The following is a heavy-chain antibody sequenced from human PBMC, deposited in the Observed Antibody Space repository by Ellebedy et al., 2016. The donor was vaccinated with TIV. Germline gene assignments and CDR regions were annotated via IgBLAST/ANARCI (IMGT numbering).Heavy chain of an antibody. CDR3: AREGYSYATDY. J-gene: IGHJ4*02. CDR2: IYYSGST. Sequence: MPSETLSLTCTVSGGSISSYYWSWIRQPPGKGLEWIGYIYYSGSTNYHPSLKSRVTISVDTSKNQFSLKLSSVTAADTAVYYCAREGYSYATDYWGQGTLVTVSS. D-gene: IGHD5-18*01. V-gene: IGHV4-59*01. CDR1: GGSISSYY.